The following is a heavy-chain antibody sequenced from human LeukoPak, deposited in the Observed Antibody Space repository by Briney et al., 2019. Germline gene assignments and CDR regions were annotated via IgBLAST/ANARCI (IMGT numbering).Heavy chain of an antibody. J-gene: IGHJ4*02. Sequence: ASVEVSCKASEYTFTGYYIHWVRQAPGQGLEWMGWIDPNTGDSNYVQKFQGRVTMTRDTSISTAYMELSRLRSDDTAFYYCARIRYCGGISCYYIDYWGQGTLVTVS. D-gene: IGHD2-2*01. CDR2: IDPNTGDS. V-gene: IGHV1-2*02. CDR3: ARIRYCGGISCYYIDY. CDR1: EYTFTGYY.